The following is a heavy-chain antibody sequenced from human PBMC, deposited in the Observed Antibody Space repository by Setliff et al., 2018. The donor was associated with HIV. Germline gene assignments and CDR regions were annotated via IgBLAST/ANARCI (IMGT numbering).Heavy chain of an antibody. Sequence: KPSETLSLTCTVSGGSISSGDYYWSWIRQPPGKGLEWIGYIYYSGSTYYNPSLKSRVTISVDTSKNQFSLKLSSVTAADTAVYYCARILLDYYGSGSYRAFDIWGQGTMVTVSS. D-gene: IGHD3-10*01. CDR2: IYYSGST. J-gene: IGHJ3*02. CDR3: ARILLDYYGSGSYRAFDI. CDR1: GGSISSGDYY. V-gene: IGHV4-30-4*08.